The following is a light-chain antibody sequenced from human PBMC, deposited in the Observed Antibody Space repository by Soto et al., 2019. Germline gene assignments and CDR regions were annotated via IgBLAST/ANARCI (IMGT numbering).Light chain of an antibody. J-gene: IGKJ1*01. V-gene: IGKV1-5*03. CDR3: QQCNSFPWS. Sequence: DSQVTQSPATLSASVGVRGAITCRASHRISDWLAWYQQKPGKAPTLLIYKASTLESGVPSRFSGSGSGTDFTLTISSLQPDDFATYYCQQCNSFPWSFGQGTKVDIK. CDR1: HRISDW. CDR2: KAS.